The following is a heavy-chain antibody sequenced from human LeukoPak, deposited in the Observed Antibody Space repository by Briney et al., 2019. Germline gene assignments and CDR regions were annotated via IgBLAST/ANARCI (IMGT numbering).Heavy chain of an antibody. CDR3: ARGGAQELTSGWHIGNLGS. Sequence: ASVKVSCKASGYTFTGYYIHWVRQAPGQGLECMGWINANSGGTNYGQKFQGRVTMTRDTSSSTAYMEVSSLRPDDTAVYYCARGGAQELTSGWHIGNLGSWGQGTLVTVSS. J-gene: IGHJ4*02. D-gene: IGHD6-19*01. CDR1: GYTFTGYY. V-gene: IGHV1-2*02. CDR2: INANSGGT.